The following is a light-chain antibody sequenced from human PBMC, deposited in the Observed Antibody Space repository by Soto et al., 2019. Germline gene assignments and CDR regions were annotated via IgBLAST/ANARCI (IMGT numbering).Light chain of an antibody. CDR3: LQHNSYPYT. J-gene: IGKJ2*01. CDR1: QGISNL. Sequence: DIQMTQSPSSLSASVGDRVTITCRASQGISNLLGWFQHKPGKAPKRLIYDASSLQGGVTSRFSVSGSGTEFALKNTALQPEDFANNYCLQHNSYPYTLGQGTKLEIK. V-gene: IGKV1-17*01. CDR2: DAS.